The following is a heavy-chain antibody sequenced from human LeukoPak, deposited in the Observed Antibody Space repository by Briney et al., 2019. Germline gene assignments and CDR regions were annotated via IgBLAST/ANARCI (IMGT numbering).Heavy chain of an antibody. CDR1: GFTFSDYY. CDR2: ISSSTNTI. Sequence: GGSLRLSCAASGFTFSDYYMSWIRQAPGKGLEWLSYISSSTNTIYYADSVKGRFTISRDNAKNSLYLQMNSLRAEDTAVYYCARGGSIQLLTTNWFDPWGQGTLVTVSS. CDR3: ARGGSIQLLTTNWFDP. D-gene: IGHD5-18*01. J-gene: IGHJ5*02. V-gene: IGHV3-11*04.